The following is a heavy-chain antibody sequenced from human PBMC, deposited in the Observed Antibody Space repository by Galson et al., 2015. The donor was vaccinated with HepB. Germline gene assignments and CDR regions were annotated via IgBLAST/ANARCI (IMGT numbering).Heavy chain of an antibody. Sequence: SVKVSCKASGYTFSTYSITWVRQAPGQGLEWMGWISPYNRDTNYARKLQGRVTMTTDTFTSTAYMELRSLRSDDTAFYYCARGALVGVVGCCYNNWFAPWGQGTLVTVSS. CDR1: GYTFSTYS. J-gene: IGHJ5*02. D-gene: IGHD2-15*01. CDR3: ARGALVGVVGCCYNNWFAP. V-gene: IGHV1-18*01. CDR2: ISPYNRDT.